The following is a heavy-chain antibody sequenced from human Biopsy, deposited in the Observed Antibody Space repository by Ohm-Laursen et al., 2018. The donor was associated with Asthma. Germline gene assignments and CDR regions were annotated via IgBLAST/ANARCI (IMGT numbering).Heavy chain of an antibody. D-gene: IGHD6-19*01. CDR3: ARDSYSSGLYDDFES. J-gene: IGHJ4*02. V-gene: IGHV3-7*01. CDR1: GFTFSSFG. Sequence: SLRLSCAASGFTFSSFGMHWVRQAPGKGLEWVANIKHDGTEKNHVDSLKGRFTISRDNAKNSLYLQMNSLRAEDTAVYYCARDSYSSGLYDDFESWGQGTLVTVSS. CDR2: IKHDGTEK.